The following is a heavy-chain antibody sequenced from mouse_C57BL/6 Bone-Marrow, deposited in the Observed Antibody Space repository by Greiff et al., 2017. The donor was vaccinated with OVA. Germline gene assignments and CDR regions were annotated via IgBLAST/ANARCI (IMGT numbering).Heavy chain of an antibody. V-gene: IGHV1-82*01. CDR1: GYAFSSSW. CDR2: IYPGDGDT. J-gene: IGHJ3*01. Sequence: VQLQQSGPELVKPGASVKISCKASGYAFSSSWMNWVKQRPGKGLEWIGRIYPGDGDTNYNGKFKGKATLTADKSSSTAYMQLSSLTSEDSAVYFCARGGYDGAWFAYWGQWTLVTVSA. D-gene: IGHD2-2*01. CDR3: ARGGYDGAWFAY.